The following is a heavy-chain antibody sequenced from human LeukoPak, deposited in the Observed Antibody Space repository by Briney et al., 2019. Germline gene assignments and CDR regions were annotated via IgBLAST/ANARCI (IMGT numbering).Heavy chain of an antibody. D-gene: IGHD3-3*01. CDR2: IYPSDSDT. CDR3: ARGDYDFWNEGGYDAFDI. CDR1: GYSFTDYW. J-gene: IGHJ3*02. Sequence: PGESLKISCKGSGYSFTDYWIGWVRQMPGKGLEWMGIIYPSDSDTKYSPSFQGQVTISVDKSISTAYLQWSSLKASDTAMYYCARGDYDFWNEGGYDAFDIWGQGTMVTVSS. V-gene: IGHV5-51*03.